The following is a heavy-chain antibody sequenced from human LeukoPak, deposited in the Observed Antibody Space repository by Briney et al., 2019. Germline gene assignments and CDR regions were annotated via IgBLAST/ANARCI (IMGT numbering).Heavy chain of an antibody. V-gene: IGHV3-23*01. D-gene: IGHD2-2*01. J-gene: IGHJ5*02. CDR3: AKGTDIVVVPAAISS. CDR2: ISGSGGST. CDR1: GFTFSSDA. Sequence: GGSLRLSCAASGFTFSSDAMSWVRQAPGKGLEWVSAISGSGGSTYYADSVKGRFTISRDNSKNTLYLQMNSLRAEDTAVYYCAKGTDIVVVPAAISSWGQGTLVTVSS.